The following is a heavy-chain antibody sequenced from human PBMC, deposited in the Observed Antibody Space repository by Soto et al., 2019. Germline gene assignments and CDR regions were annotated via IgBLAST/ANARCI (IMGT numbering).Heavy chain of an antibody. CDR1: GFTFSGYS. Sequence: GGSLRLSCAASGFTFSGYSVNWVRQAPGKGLEWISYISSGSKTIYYADSVKGRFIVSRDNAKNSQYLQMSSLRDEDTAVYYCVREDILGVRSFDYWGQGTLVTVSS. V-gene: IGHV3-48*02. CDR3: VREDILGVRSFDY. J-gene: IGHJ4*02. CDR2: ISSGSKTI. D-gene: IGHD3-9*01.